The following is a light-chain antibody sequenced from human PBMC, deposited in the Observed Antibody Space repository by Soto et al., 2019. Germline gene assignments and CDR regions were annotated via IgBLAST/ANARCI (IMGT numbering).Light chain of an antibody. Sequence: EIVMTQSPATLSVSPGERAALSCRASQSVSGNLAWYQQTPGQAPRLLIYGASTRATGIPARFSGSGFGTEFTLTISSLKSEDLAVYYCQQYNYRPPAFGQGTRLEIK. CDR2: GAS. V-gene: IGKV3-15*01. CDR3: QQYNYRPPA. CDR1: QSVSGN. J-gene: IGKJ5*01.